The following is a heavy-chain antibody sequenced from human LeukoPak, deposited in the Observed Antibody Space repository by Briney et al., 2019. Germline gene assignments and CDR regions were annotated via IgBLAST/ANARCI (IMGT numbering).Heavy chain of an antibody. V-gene: IGHV1-2*02. Sequence: ASVRVSCKASGYTFTGYYMHWVRQAPGQGFEWMGWINPNSGGTDYAQKFQGRVTMTRDTSISTAYMELSRLRSDDTAVYYCARGPHFRDSWFDPWGQGTLVT. CDR1: GYTFTGYY. CDR2: INPNSGGT. J-gene: IGHJ5*02. CDR3: ARGPHFRDSWFDP.